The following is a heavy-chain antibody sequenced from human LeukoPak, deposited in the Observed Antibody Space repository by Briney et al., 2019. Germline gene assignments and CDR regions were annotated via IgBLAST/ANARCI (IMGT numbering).Heavy chain of an antibody. CDR1: GFTFSSYG. V-gene: IGHV3-30*02. CDR3: AKDGRQRKTYFYGSGSANAFDI. CDR2: IRYDGSNK. J-gene: IGHJ3*02. D-gene: IGHD3-10*01. Sequence: GGSLRLSCAASGFTFSSYGMHWVRQAPGKGLEWVAFIRYDGSNKYYADSVKGRFTISRDNSKNTLYLQMKSLRAEDTAVYYCAKDGRQRKTYFYGSGSANAFDIWGQGTMVTVSS.